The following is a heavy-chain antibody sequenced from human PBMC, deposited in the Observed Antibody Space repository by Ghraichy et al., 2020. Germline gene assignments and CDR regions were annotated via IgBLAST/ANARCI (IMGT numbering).Heavy chain of an antibody. CDR1: GFNFRSYC. Sequence: GESLNISCAASGFNFRSYCLHWVRQAPGKGLEWVSSITSGGAYISYADSVKGRFTISRDDARTSLYLQLTSLRAEDTAVYYYWSSGTSCFLPRVDYWGQGTLVTVSS. CDR2: ITSGGAYI. D-gene: IGHD2-2*01. V-gene: IGHV3-21*01. CDR3: WSSGTSCFLPRVDY. J-gene: IGHJ4*02.